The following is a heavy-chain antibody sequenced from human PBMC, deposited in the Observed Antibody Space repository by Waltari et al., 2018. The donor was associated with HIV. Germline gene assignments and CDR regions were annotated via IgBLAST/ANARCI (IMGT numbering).Heavy chain of an antibody. V-gene: IGHV3-23*01. CDR3: VKEHQYSHSWYSYYGMDV. D-gene: IGHD6-13*01. CDR2: ISGSGGST. J-gene: IGHJ6*02. CDR1: GFTVSMHV. Sequence: EVQVLASGGDLVQPGGSLRLSCAAAGFTVSMHVMSWVRQAPGKGLEWVSTISGSGGSTYYADSVKGRFTVSRDNSKNTLYLQMNSLRAEDTAVYFCVKEHQYSHSWYSYYGMDVWGQGTTVTVSS.